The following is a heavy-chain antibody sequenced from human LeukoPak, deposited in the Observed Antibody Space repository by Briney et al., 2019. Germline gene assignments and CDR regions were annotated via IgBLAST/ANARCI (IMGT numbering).Heavy chain of an antibody. CDR3: ARFIGIAVAGTIDY. CDR1: GGSISSGGYY. V-gene: IGHV4-31*03. J-gene: IGHJ4*02. CDR2: IYYSGST. D-gene: IGHD6-19*01. Sequence: SQTLSLTCTVSGGSISSGGYYWSWIRQHPGKGLEWIGYIYYSGSTYYNPSLKSRVTISVDTSKNQFSLKLSSVTAADMAVYYCARFIGIAVAGTIDYWGQGTLVTVSS.